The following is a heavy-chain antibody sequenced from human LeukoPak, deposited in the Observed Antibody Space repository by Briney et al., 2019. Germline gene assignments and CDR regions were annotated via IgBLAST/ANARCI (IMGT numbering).Heavy chain of an antibody. J-gene: IGHJ4*02. CDR1: GFTFSSYA. CDR3: AKDRDTEQPLLLSYFDY. CDR2: ISGSGGST. Sequence: PGGSLRLSCAASGFTFSSYAMSWVRQAPGKGLEWVSVISGSGGSTYYADSVKGRFTISRDNSKNTLYLQVSSLRAEDTAVYYYAKDRDTEQPLLLSYFDYWGQGTLVTVSS. D-gene: IGHD2/OR15-2a*01. V-gene: IGHV3-23*01.